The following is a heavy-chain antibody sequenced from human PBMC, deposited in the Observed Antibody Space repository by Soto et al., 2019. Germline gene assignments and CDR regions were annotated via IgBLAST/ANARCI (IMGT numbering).Heavy chain of an antibody. V-gene: IGHV3-30*18. J-gene: IGHJ4*02. Sequence: QSGGSLRLSXAASGFTSSSYGMNWVRQAPGKGLEWVAVVSYDEITKYYADSVKGRFTISRDNSKNTVYLQMNSLRPEDTAVYYCAKPLGLLRRAMAQGSDYWGQGTLVTVSS. D-gene: IGHD5-18*01. CDR1: GFTSSSYG. CDR2: VSYDEITK. CDR3: AKPLGLLRRAMAQGSDY.